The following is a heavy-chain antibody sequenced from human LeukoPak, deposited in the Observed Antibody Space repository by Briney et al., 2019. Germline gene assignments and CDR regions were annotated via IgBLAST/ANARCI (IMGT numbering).Heavy chain of an antibody. CDR1: GFTFSSYW. CDR2: ISYDGSNK. Sequence: GGSLRLSCAASGFTFSSYWMSWVRQAPGKGLEWVAVISYDGSNKYYADSVKGRFTISRDNSKNTLYLQMNSLRAEDTAVYYCARDKFDYGDYYYYYGMDVWGQGTTVTVSS. CDR3: ARDKFDYGDYYYYYGMDV. J-gene: IGHJ6*02. V-gene: IGHV3-30-3*01. D-gene: IGHD4-17*01.